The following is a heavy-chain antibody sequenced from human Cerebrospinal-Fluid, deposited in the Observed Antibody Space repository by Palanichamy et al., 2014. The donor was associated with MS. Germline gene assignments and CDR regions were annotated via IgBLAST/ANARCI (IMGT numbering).Heavy chain of an antibody. J-gene: IGHJ4*02. CDR3: ARHHLGIVGVADLIKDTFDY. CDR1: GGSINSPNYY. D-gene: IGHD1-26*01. Sequence: QLQLQESGPGLVEPSETLSLTCTVSGGSINSPNYYWAWIRQPPGKGPEWIGSIYYGGNTYYNPSLKSRFTMSVDTSKNQFSLKLRSVTAADMAIYYCARHHLGIVGVADLIKDTFDYWGQGTLVPVSS. V-gene: IGHV4-39*01. CDR2: IYYGGNT.